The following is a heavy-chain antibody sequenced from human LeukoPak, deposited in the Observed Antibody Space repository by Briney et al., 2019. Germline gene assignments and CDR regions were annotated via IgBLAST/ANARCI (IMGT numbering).Heavy chain of an antibody. CDR3: ASAGELRYFDWFFDY. D-gene: IGHD3-9*01. Sequence: GGSLRLSCAASGFTFSTYHMHWVRQAPGKGLEWVAVISYDGSNKYYADSVKGRFTISRDNSKNTLYLQMNSLRAEDTAVYYCASAGELRYFDWFFDYWGQGTLVTVSS. V-gene: IGHV3-30*04. J-gene: IGHJ4*02. CDR2: ISYDGSNK. CDR1: GFTFSTYH.